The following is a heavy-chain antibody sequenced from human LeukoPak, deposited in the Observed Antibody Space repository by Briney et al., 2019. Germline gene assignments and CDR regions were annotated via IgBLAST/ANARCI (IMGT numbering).Heavy chain of an antibody. V-gene: IGHV1-69*01. J-gene: IGHJ4*02. CDR1: VGTFSSYA. D-gene: IGHD4-11*01. CDR3: ARIPESASTVTAYYFDY. Sequence: SVKVSCKASVGTFSSYAISWVRQAPGQGLEWMGGIIPIFGTANYAQKFQGRVTITADESTSTAYMELSSMRSEETAVYYCARIPESASTVTAYYFDYWGQGTLVTVSS. CDR2: IIPIFGTA.